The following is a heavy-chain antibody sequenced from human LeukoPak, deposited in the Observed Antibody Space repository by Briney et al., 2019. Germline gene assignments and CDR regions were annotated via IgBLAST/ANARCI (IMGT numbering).Heavy chain of an antibody. Sequence: GGSLRLSCAASGFTFSSCAMSWVRQAPGKGLEWVSAISGSGGSTYYADSVKGRFTISRDNSKNTLYLQMNSLRAEDTAVYYCAKGSIAAAGTRPFDYWGQGTLVTVSS. V-gene: IGHV3-23*01. D-gene: IGHD6-13*01. CDR3: AKGSIAAAGTRPFDY. J-gene: IGHJ4*02. CDR1: GFTFSSCA. CDR2: ISGSGGST.